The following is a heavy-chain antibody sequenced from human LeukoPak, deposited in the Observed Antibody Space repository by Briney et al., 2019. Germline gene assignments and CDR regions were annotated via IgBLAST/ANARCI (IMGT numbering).Heavy chain of an antibody. CDR1: GFTFSSYW. D-gene: IGHD6-19*01. CDR3: AKEGYTSGPTES. V-gene: IGHV3-74*01. J-gene: IGHJ5*02. Sequence: GGSLRLSCVASGFTFSSYWMHWVRQAPGKGLVWVSRIHSDGSSTNYADSVKGRHTISRDNAKNTLFLQMNSLRAEDTAVYYCAKEGYTSGPTESWGQGTLVTVSS. CDR2: IHSDGSST.